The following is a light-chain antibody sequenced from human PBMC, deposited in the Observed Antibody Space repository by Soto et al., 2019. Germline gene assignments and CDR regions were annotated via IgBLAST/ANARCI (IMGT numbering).Light chain of an antibody. Sequence: ILLTQSPCTLSFSPGSRATLSCRASQSLSSSQLACYQQKPGQAPRLLIHDASSRATGIPPRFSGSGSGTDFTPTISSIEPQDFAVYYCQQRNKWRETFGQGTRLEIK. J-gene: IGKJ5*01. CDR3: QQRNKWRET. CDR1: QSLSSSQ. V-gene: IGKV3D-20*02. CDR2: DAS.